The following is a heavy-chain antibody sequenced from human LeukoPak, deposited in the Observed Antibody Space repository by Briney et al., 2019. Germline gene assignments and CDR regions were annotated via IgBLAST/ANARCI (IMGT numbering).Heavy chain of an antibody. CDR3: ARDSPLSSSQFDY. D-gene: IGHD6-13*01. CDR2: IKQDGSEK. Sequence: GGSLRLSCAASGFTFSSYWMSWVRQAPGKGLEWVANIKQDGSEKYYVDSVKGRFTISRDNAKNSLYLQMNSLRAEDTAVYYCARDSPLSSSQFDYWGQGTLVTVSS. J-gene: IGHJ4*02. V-gene: IGHV3-7*01. CDR1: GFTFSSYW.